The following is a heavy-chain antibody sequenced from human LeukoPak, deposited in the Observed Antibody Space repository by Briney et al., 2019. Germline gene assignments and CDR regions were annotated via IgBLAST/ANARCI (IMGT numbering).Heavy chain of an antibody. Sequence: SETLSPTCAVYGGSFSGYYWSWIRQPPGKGLEWIGEINHSGSTNYNPSLKSRVTISVDTSKNQFSLKLSSVTAADTAVYYCARDRRSGYYNYYYGMDVWGQGTTVTVSS. J-gene: IGHJ6*02. CDR2: INHSGST. CDR1: GGSFSGYY. D-gene: IGHD3-3*01. V-gene: IGHV4-34*01. CDR3: ARDRRSGYYNYYYGMDV.